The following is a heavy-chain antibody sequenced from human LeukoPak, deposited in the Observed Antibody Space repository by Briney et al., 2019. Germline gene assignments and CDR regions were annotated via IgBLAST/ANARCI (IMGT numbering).Heavy chain of an antibody. Sequence: ASVKVSCKASGYTFTSYYMHWVRQAPGQGLEWMGIINPSGGSTSYAQKFQGRVTMTRDTSTSTVYMELSSLRSEDTAVYYCARLPQSIAGNRVNYYYYGMDVWGQGTTVTVSS. CDR1: GYTFTSYY. D-gene: IGHD6-13*01. J-gene: IGHJ6*02. CDR3: ARLPQSIAGNRVNYYYYGMDV. V-gene: IGHV1-46*01. CDR2: INPSGGST.